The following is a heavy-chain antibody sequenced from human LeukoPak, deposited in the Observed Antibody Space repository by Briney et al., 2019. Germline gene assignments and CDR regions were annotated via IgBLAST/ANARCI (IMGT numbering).Heavy chain of an antibody. J-gene: IGHJ5*02. CDR2: INPNSGGT. CDR3: ARALYSGNQRNWFDP. V-gene: IGHV1-2*02. CDR1: GYTFTGYY. D-gene: IGHD6-13*01. Sequence: RASVKVSCKASGYTFTGYYMHWVRQAPGQGLEWMGWINPNSGGTNYAQKFQGRVTMTRDTSISTAYMELSRLRSDDTAVYYCARALYSGNQRNWFDPWGQGTLVTVSS.